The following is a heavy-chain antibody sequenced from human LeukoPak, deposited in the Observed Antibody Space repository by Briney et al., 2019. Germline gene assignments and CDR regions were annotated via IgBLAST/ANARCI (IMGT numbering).Heavy chain of an antibody. J-gene: IGHJ6*02. CDR2: ISGSGGST. CDR3: AKDATGYSGYGADSVYYYYGMDV. V-gene: IGHV3-23*01. CDR1: GFTFSSYA. Sequence: GGSLRLSCAASGFTFSSYAMSWVRQAPGKGLEWVSAISGSGGSTYYADSVKGRFTISRDNSKNTLYLQMNSLRAEDTAVYYCAKDATGYSGYGADSVYYYYGMDVWGQGTTVTVSS. D-gene: IGHD5-12*01.